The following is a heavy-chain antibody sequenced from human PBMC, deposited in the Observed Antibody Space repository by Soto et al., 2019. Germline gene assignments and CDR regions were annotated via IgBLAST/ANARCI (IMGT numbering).Heavy chain of an antibody. CDR3: ARPTKGGAFDL. V-gene: IGHV4-59*08. CDR2: VYYSGGA. Sequence: QVHLQESGPGLVKPSETLSLTCIVSGGTISGCYWSWIRQPPGKGLEWIGYVYYSGGANYNPSLQCRVTKSVDTSNNQFSLRLSSVTDAHTAVYYCARPTKGGAFDLWGHGTVVTVSS. CDR1: GGTISGCY. J-gene: IGHJ3*01.